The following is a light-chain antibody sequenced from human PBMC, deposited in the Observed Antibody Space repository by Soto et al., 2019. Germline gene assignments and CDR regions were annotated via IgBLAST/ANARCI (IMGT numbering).Light chain of an antibody. J-gene: IGKJ4*01. CDR2: GTS. CDR3: QQYSSSPLT. Sequence: EIVLTQSPGTLSLSPGERATLSCRASQSVRSSHLAWCQQMPGQAPRLLIYGTSNRATGIPDRFSGSGSGTDFTLTISRLEPEDFAVYYCQQYSSSPLTFGGGTKADIK. V-gene: IGKV3-20*01. CDR1: QSVRSSH.